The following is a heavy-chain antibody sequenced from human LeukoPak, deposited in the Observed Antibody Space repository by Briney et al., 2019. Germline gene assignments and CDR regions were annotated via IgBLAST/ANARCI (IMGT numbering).Heavy chain of an antibody. D-gene: IGHD6-13*01. Sequence: ASVKVSCKASGYTFTSYGISWVRQAPGQGLEWMGWISAYNGNTNYAQKLQGRVTMTTDTSTSTAYMELRNLRSDDTAVYYCARDERIAAAGTPFDYWGQGTLVTVSS. CDR1: GYTFTSYG. CDR3: ARDERIAAAGTPFDY. J-gene: IGHJ4*02. V-gene: IGHV1-18*01. CDR2: ISAYNGNT.